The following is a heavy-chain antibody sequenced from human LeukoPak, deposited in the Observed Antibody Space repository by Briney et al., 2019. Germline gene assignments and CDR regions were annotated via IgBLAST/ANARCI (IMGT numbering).Heavy chain of an antibody. Sequence: SQTLTLTCAISGDSVSSNSAAWIWIRQSPSRGLEWLGRTYYRSKWYNDYAVSAKSRITINPDTSKNQFSLQLNSVTPEDSAVYYCARATGGVDVWGQGTTVTVSS. CDR1: GDSVSSNSAA. CDR3: ARATGGVDV. D-gene: IGHD5-12*01. CDR2: TYYRSKWYN. V-gene: IGHV6-1*01. J-gene: IGHJ6*02.